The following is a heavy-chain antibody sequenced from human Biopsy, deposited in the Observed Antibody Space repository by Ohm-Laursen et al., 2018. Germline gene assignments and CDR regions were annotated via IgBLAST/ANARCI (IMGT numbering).Heavy chain of an antibody. V-gene: IGHV3-21*01. Sequence: LTCAASGFSVSSYDMNWVRQAPGEGLEWISYISVTSSYNYEADSVRGRFTVARNIPKNSLYLQMNSLRVEDTAVYFCARDSSRKAREGGMDVWGQGTTVTVSS. D-gene: IGHD6-6*01. CDR1: GFSVSSYD. CDR2: ISVTSSYN. J-gene: IGHJ6*02. CDR3: ARDSSRKAREGGMDV.